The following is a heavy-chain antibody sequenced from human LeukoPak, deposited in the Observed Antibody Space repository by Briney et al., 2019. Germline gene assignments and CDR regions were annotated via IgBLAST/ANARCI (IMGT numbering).Heavy chain of an antibody. V-gene: IGHV1-18*04. CDR1: DYTCTSYG. D-gene: IGHD3-9*01. Sequence: ASVKVSCKASDYTCTSYGISWVRQAPGQGLEWMGWISAYNGNTNYAQKLQGRVTMTTDTSTSTAYMELRSLRSDDTAVYYCARINVDWLLTYFDYWGQGTLVTVSS. J-gene: IGHJ4*02. CDR2: ISAYNGNT. CDR3: ARINVDWLLTYFDY.